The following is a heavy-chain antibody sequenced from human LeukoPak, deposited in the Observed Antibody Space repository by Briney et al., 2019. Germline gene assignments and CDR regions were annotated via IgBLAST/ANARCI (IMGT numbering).Heavy chain of an antibody. J-gene: IGHJ4*02. CDR1: GFTFSSYG. Sequence: GGSLRLSCAASGFTFSSYGMHWVRQAPGKGLEWVAFIRYDGTNKYYADSVKGRFTISRDNSKNTLSLQMNSLRAEDTAIYYCANGPTKAGYHYYFDYWGQGIHVTVSS. V-gene: IGHV3-30*02. CDR3: ANGPTKAGYHYYFDY. D-gene: IGHD5-12*01. CDR2: IRYDGTNK.